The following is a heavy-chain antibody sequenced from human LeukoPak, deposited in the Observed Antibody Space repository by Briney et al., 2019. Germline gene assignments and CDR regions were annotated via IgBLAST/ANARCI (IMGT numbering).Heavy chain of an antibody. CDR2: IIPIFGTA. Sequence: ASVKVSCKASGGTFSSYAISWVRQAPGQGLEWMGGIIPIFGTANYAQKFQGRVTITADESTSTAYMERSSLRSEDTAVYYCARRPFGGSYEYFDYWGQGTLVTASS. D-gene: IGHD1-26*01. CDR1: GGTFSSYA. CDR3: ARRPFGGSYEYFDY. V-gene: IGHV1-69*13. J-gene: IGHJ4*02.